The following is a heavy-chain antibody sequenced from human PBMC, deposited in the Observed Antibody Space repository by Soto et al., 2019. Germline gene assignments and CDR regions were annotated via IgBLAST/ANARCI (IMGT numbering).Heavy chain of an antibody. CDR1: GFTFSTYS. V-gene: IGHV3-23*01. Sequence: EVQLLESGGGLVQPGGSLRLSCAASGFTFSTYSMTWVRQAPGKGLEWVSTIRDSGHTTHYADSVRGRFAISRDDSKNTLCLQMTSLRAEDTAVYYCARVNAQILSSGWYGGDDIWGHGTMVTVSS. J-gene: IGHJ3*02. CDR2: IRDSGHTT. D-gene: IGHD6-19*01. CDR3: ARVNAQILSSGWYGGDDI.